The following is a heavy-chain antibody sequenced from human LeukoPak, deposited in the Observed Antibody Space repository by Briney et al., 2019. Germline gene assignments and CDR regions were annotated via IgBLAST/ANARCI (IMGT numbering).Heavy chain of an antibody. CDR2: ISGSGGST. V-gene: IGHV3-23*01. J-gene: IGHJ4*02. Sequence: QSGGSLRLSCAASGFTFSSYAMSWVRQAPGKGLEWVSAISGSGGSTYYADSVKGRFTISRDNSKNTLYLQMNSLRAEDTAVYYCAKGLTYYYGSGSISFDYWGQGTLVTVSS. CDR1: GFTFSSYA. CDR3: AKGLTYYYGSGSISFDY. D-gene: IGHD3-10*01.